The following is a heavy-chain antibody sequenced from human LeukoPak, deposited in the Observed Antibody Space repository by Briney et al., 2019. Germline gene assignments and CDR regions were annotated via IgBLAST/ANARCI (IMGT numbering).Heavy chain of an antibody. CDR1: GFTFSKNA. V-gene: IGHV3-23*01. CDR3: AKGTGLRPRWCFDF. J-gene: IGHJ4*02. CDR2: IDGSGDNT. D-gene: IGHD3-16*01. Sequence: PGGSLRLSCAGSGFTFSKNAMNWVRQAPGKGLEWVSNIDGSGDNTYYADSVKGRFTISRDNSKNTLYLQIHSLRAEDTALYYCAKGTGLRPRWCFDFWGQGTLVTVSS.